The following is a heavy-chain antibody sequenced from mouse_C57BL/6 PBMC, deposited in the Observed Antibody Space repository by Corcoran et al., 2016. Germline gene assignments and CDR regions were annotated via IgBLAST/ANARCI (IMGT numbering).Heavy chain of an antibody. CDR3: ARKGDYFDY. CDR1: GYTFTDYY. D-gene: IGHD3-3*01. CDR2: INPNNGGT. V-gene: IGHV1-26*01. J-gene: IGHJ2*01. Sequence: EVQLQQSGPELVKPGASVKISCKASGYTFTDYYMNWVKQSQGKSLEWIGDINPNNGGTSYNQKFKGKATLTVDKSSSTAYMELRSLTSEDSAVYYCARKGDYFDYWGQGTTLTVSS.